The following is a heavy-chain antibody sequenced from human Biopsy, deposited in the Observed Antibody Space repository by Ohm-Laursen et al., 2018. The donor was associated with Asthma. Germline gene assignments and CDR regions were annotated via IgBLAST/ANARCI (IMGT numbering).Heavy chain of an antibody. CDR1: GGTFSNFA. Sequence: SSVKVSCKAPGGTFSNFAISWARQAPGHGLEWLGGIMTVFGTTNYAQEFQGRVTITADESTSTAYVKVTSLRSEDTAIYYCARCQVGYSSGWSLLLKKIYYSGMDVWGQGTAVTVSS. D-gene: IGHD6-19*01. CDR3: ARCQVGYSSGWSLLLKKIYYSGMDV. J-gene: IGHJ6*02. CDR2: IMTVFGTT. V-gene: IGHV1-69*01.